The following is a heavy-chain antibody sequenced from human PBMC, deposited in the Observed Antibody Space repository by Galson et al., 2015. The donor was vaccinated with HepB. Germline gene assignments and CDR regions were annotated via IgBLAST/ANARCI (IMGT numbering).Heavy chain of an antibody. V-gene: IGHV1-8*01. D-gene: IGHD2-15*01. CDR2: MNPNSGNT. J-gene: IGHJ5*02. Sequence: SVKVSCKASGYTFTSYDINWVRQATGQGLEWMGWMNPNSGNTGYAQKFQGRITMTRNTSISTAYMELSSLRSEDTAVYYCARGGYCSGGSCYTTDWFDPWGQGTLVTVSS. CDR1: GYTFTSYD. CDR3: ARGGYCSGGSCYTTDWFDP.